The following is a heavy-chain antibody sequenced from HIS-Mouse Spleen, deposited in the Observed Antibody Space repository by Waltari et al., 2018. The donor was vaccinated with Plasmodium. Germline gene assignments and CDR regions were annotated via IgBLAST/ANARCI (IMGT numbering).Heavy chain of an antibody. CDR1: GLRFSSYW. V-gene: IGHV3-7*01. CDR2: IKQDGSEK. J-gene: IGHJ2*01. CDR3: ASSWYWYFDL. Sequence: EVQLVESGGGLVKPGGSLRLSCAASGLRFSSYWMSWVRQAPGKGLEWVANIKQDGSEKYYVDSVKGRFTISRDNAKNSLYLQMNSLRAEDTAVYYCASSWYWYFDLWGRGTLVTVPS. D-gene: IGHD6-13*01.